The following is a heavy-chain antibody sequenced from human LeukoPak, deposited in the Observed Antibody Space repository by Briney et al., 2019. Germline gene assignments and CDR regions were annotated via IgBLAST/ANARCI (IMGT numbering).Heavy chain of an antibody. Sequence: GESLKISCQGSGYRFTTYWVGWLGQIPGKGLEWMGIIYPGDSDNRKSPSFQGQLPLSADKSISTAYLEWGSLKASETAMYYCARRGYCSGGNCFSHAFDIWGQGTMVTVSS. D-gene: IGHD2-15*01. CDR2: IYPGDSDN. V-gene: IGHV5-51*01. J-gene: IGHJ3*02. CDR1: GYRFTTYW. CDR3: ARRGYCSGGNCFSHAFDI.